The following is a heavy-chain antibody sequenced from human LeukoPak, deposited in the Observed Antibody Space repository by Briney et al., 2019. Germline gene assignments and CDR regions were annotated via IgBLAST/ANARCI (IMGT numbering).Heavy chain of an antibody. V-gene: IGHV3-74*01. CDR2: INSDGSST. CDR1: GFTFSSYW. CDR3: ARDIAVAGTFVNY. J-gene: IGHJ4*02. Sequence: PGGSLRLSCAASGFTFSSYWMHWVRQAPGKGLVWVSRINSDGSSTSYADSVRGRFTISRDNAKNTLYLQMNSLRAEDTAVYYCARDIAVAGTFVNYWGQGTLVTDSS. D-gene: IGHD6-19*01.